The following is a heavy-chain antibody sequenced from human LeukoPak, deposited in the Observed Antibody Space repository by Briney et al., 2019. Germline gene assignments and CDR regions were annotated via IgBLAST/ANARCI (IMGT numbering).Heavy chain of an antibody. V-gene: IGHV3-53*04. D-gene: IGHD3-9*01. Sequence: GGSLRLSCAASGFTVSSNYMSWVRQPPAKGLEWVSVIYSGGSTYYADSVEGRFTISRHNSKNTLYLQMTSLRAEGTAVYYCARDGYYDILTGRNYGMDVWGQGTTVTVSS. CDR3: ARDGYYDILTGRNYGMDV. CDR2: IYSGGST. J-gene: IGHJ6*02. CDR1: GFTVSSNY.